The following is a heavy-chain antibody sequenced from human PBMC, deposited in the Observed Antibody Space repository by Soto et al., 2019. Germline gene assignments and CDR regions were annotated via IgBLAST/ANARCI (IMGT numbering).Heavy chain of an antibody. Sequence: LRLSCAASVFTFSSYAMSWVRQAPGKGLEWVSAISGSGGSTYYADSVKGRFTIYRDNSKNTLYLQMNSLRDEDTAVYYCAWGNGYVYWGQGTLVTVSS. CDR3: AWGNGYVY. CDR1: VFTFSSYA. V-gene: IGHV3-23*01. J-gene: IGHJ4*02. D-gene: IGHD3-16*01. CDR2: ISGSGGST.